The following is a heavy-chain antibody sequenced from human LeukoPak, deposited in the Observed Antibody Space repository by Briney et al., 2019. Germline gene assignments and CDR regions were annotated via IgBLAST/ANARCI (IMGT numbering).Heavy chain of an antibody. D-gene: IGHD6-13*01. J-gene: IGHJ4*02. Sequence: ASVKVSCKASGGTFSSYAISWVRQAPGQGLEGMGRIIPILGIANYAQKFQGRVTITVDKSTSTAYMELSSLRSEDTAVYYCAKSQGIAAAGTLGHWGQGTLVTVSS. V-gene: IGHV1-69*04. CDR3: AKSQGIAAAGTLGH. CDR2: IIPILGIA. CDR1: GGTFSSYA.